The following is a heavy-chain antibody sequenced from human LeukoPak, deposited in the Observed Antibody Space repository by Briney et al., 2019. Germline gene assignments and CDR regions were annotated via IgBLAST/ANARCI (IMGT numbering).Heavy chain of an antibody. CDR3: ARDLGYCSSTSCRYFDC. CDR2: INHSGST. V-gene: IGHV4-34*01. D-gene: IGHD2-2*01. J-gene: IGHJ4*02. CDR1: GGSFSGYY. Sequence: PSETLSLTCAVYGGSFSGYYWSWIRQPPGKGLEWIGEINHSGSTNYNPSLKSRVTISVDRSKNQFSLKLSSVTAADTAVYYCARDLGYCSSTSCRYFDCWGQGTLVTVSS.